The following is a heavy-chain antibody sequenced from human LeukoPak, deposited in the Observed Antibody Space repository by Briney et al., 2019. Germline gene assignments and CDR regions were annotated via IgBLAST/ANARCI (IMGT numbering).Heavy chain of an antibody. CDR3: ARGRLFGAGTMQIWFDP. J-gene: IGHJ5*02. V-gene: IGHV4-34*01. D-gene: IGHD3-10*02. CDR1: GGSFSGYY. CDR2: INHSGST. Sequence: SETLSLTCAVYGGSFSGYYWSWIRQPPGKGLEWIGEINHSGSTNYNPSLKSRVTISVDTSKNQFSLKLSSVTAADTAVYYCARGRLFGAGTMQIWFDPWGLGTLVTVSS.